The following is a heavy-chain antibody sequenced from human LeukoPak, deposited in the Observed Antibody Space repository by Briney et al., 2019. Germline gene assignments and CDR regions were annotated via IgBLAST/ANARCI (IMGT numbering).Heavy chain of an antibody. V-gene: IGHV3-30*02. CDR3: ANLPYNWNEYFDDY. CDR2: IASDGNYR. D-gene: IGHD1-1*01. J-gene: IGHJ4*02. Sequence: PGGSLRLSCAASGFTFTNYGMHWVRQVPGKGLEWVAYIASDGNYRDYVDSVRGRFTVSRDNSKNTLYLQMDSLRAEDTAVYYCANLPYNWNEYFDDYWGQGTLVTVSS. CDR1: GFTFTNYG.